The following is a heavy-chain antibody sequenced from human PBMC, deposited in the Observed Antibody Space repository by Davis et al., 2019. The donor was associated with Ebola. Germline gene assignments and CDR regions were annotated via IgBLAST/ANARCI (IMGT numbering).Heavy chain of an antibody. Sequence: AASVKVSCKASGYTFTSYGISWVRQAPGQGLEWMGWIGTYNGNTNYAQKLQGRVTMTTDTSTSTAYMELRSLRSDDTARYYCARWECTTSSCYVAGEMKYYFAYWGQGTQVTVSS. V-gene: IGHV1-18*01. CDR2: IGTYNGNT. CDR1: GYTFTSYG. D-gene: IGHD2-2*01. J-gene: IGHJ4*02. CDR3: ARWECTTSSCYVAGEMKYYFAY.